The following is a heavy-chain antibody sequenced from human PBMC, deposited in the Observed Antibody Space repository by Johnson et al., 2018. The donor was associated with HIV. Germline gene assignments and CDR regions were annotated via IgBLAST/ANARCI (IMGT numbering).Heavy chain of an antibody. D-gene: IGHD5-24*01. J-gene: IGHJ3*02. Sequence: VQLVESGGGVVQPGRSLRLSCAASGFTFSSYAMHWVRQAPGKGLAWVSGISWNSGSIGYADSVKGRFTISRDNAKNSLYLQMNSLRVEDTAVYYCARDLGWLQSGDAFDIWGQGTMVTVSS. CDR1: GFTFSSYA. V-gene: IGHV3-9*01. CDR3: ARDLGWLQSGDAFDI. CDR2: ISWNSGSI.